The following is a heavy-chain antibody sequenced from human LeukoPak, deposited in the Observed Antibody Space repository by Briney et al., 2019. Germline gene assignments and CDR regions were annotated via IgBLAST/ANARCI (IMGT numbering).Heavy chain of an antibody. CDR1: GGSISSYY. J-gene: IGHJ4*02. CDR2: IYYSGST. Sequence: SETLSLTCTVSGGSISSYYWSWTRQPPGKGLEWIGYIYYSGSTNYNPSLKSRVTISVDTSKNQFSLKLSSVTAADTAVYCCARVAYYYDSSGYYYFDYWGQGTLVAVSS. CDR3: ARVAYYYDSSGYYYFDY. V-gene: IGHV4-59*01. D-gene: IGHD3-22*01.